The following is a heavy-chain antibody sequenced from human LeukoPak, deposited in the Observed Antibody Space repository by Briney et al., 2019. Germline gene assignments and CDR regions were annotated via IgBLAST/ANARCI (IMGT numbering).Heavy chain of an antibody. D-gene: IGHD3-10*01. J-gene: IGHJ5*02. CDR2: ICYSGST. V-gene: IGHV4-59*08. Sequence: PSETLSLTCTVSGGSISSYYWSWIRQPPGKGLEWIGYICYSGSTNYNPSLKSRVTISVDTSKNQFSLKLSSVTAADTAVYYCARHLSNYGSGSFSFDPWGQGTLVTVSS. CDR1: GGSISSYY. CDR3: ARHLSNYGSGSFSFDP.